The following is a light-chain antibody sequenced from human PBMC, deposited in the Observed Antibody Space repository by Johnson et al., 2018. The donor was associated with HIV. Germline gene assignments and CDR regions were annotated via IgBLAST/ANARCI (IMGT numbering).Light chain of an antibody. CDR3: GTWDSSLSASYV. Sequence: QSVLTQPPSVSAAPGQKVTISCSGSSSNIGNNYVSWYQQLPGAAPKLLIYETNKRPSGIPDRFSGSKSGTSATLGITGLQTGDEADYYCGTWDSSLSASYVCGTGTKVAVL. V-gene: IGLV1-51*02. CDR1: SSNIGNNY. J-gene: IGLJ1*01. CDR2: ETN.